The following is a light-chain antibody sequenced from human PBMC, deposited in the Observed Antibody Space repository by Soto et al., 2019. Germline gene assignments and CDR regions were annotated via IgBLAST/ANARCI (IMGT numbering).Light chain of an antibody. CDR3: QQYDNPNLTVT. V-gene: IGKV1-33*01. CDR1: QDISKY. CDR2: DAS. J-gene: IGKJ4*01. Sequence: DIQMTQSPSSLSASVGDRVTITCQASQDISKYLNWYQQKPGKAPKLLIYDASNLETGVPSRFSGSGSGTDFTFTISSLQPEDIATYYCQQYDNPNLTVTFGGGTKVDIK.